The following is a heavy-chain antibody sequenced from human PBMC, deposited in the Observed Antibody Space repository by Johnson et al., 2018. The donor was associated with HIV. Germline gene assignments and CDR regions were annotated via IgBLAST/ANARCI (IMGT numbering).Heavy chain of an antibody. CDR3: AREPRIAAFRDAFDI. J-gene: IGHJ3*02. V-gene: IGHV3-30*04. CDR1: GFVFNNYA. CDR2: ISYDGSNK. D-gene: IGHD6-6*01. Sequence: QVQLVESGGGVVQPGRSLRLSCAASGFVFNNYALHWVRQAPGQGLEWVAVISYDGSNKYYADSVKGRFTISRDNSKNTLYLQMNSLRAEDTAVYYCAREPRIAAFRDAFDIWGQGTMVTVSS.